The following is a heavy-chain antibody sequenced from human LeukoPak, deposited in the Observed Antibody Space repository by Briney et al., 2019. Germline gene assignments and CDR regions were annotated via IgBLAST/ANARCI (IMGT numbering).Heavy chain of an antibody. V-gene: IGHV4-34*01. CDR1: GGSFSGYY. CDR3: ASMTTVTTFDY. D-gene: IGHD4-17*01. J-gene: IGHJ4*02. Sequence: SETLSLTCAVYGGSFSGYYWSWIRQPPGKGLEWTGEINHSGSTNYNPSLKSRVTISVDTSKNQFSLKLSSVTAADTAVYYCASMTTVTTFDYWGQGTLVTVSS. CDR2: INHSGST.